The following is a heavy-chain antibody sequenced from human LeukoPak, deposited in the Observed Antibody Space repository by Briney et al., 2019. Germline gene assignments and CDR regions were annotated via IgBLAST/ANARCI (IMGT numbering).Heavy chain of an antibody. Sequence: GGSLRPSCAASGFTFSDYYMTWIRQAPGKGLEWVSYISTGNIIYYADSVKGRFTISRDNAKNSLYLQMSSLRAEDTAVYYCARDRTTYSSSSFDYWGQGTLVTVSS. J-gene: IGHJ4*02. CDR1: GFTFSDYY. CDR3: ARDRTTYSSSSFDY. V-gene: IGHV3-11*01. CDR2: ISTGNII. D-gene: IGHD6-6*01.